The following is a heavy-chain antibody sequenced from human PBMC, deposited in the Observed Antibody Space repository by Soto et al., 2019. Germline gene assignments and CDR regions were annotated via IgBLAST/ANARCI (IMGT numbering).Heavy chain of an antibody. J-gene: IGHJ4*02. Sequence: ASVKVSCKAAGYTFTTYGISWVRQAPGQGLEWMGWVDPNSGNAHYGQNLQGTVTMTTDTSTSTVNLELRSLRSDDTAVYYCARTRYTRSLKYYFDYWGQGTLVTVSS. CDR1: GYTFTTYG. D-gene: IGHD1-26*01. CDR2: VDPNSGNA. V-gene: IGHV1-18*04. CDR3: ARTRYTRSLKYYFDY.